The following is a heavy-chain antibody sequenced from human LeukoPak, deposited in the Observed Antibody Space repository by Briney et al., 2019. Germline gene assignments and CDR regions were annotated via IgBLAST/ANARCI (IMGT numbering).Heavy chain of an antibody. CDR3: ASSTIFGVVANWFDP. D-gene: IGHD3-3*01. J-gene: IGHJ5*02. CDR1: GGSFSGYY. V-gene: IGHV4-34*01. CDR2: INHSGST. Sequence: SETLSLTCAVYGGSFSGYYWSWIRQPPGKGLEWIGEINHSGSTNYNPSLKSRVIISVDTSKNQFSLKLTSVTAADTAVYYCASSTIFGVVANWFDPWGQGMLVTVSS.